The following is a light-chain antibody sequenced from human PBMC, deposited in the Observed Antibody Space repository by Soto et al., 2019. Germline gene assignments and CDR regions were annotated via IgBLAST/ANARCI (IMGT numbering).Light chain of an antibody. V-gene: IGKV3-11*01. CDR2: DAS. Sequence: EIVLTQSPATLSLSPGERATLSCRASQSVSSYLAWYQQKPGQAPRRLIYDASNMATGIPARFSGSGSGTDFTLTISSLEPEDFAVYYCQQRSNWPITFGQGTRLEIK. CDR1: QSVSSY. J-gene: IGKJ5*01. CDR3: QQRSNWPIT.